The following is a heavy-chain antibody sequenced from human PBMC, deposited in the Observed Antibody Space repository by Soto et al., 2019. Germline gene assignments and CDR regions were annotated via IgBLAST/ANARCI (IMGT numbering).Heavy chain of an antibody. CDR2: ISSGSAFI. D-gene: IGHD1-26*01. Sequence: EVQVVESGGGLVKPGGSLRLSCNFTFSMYSMNWVRQAPGKRLEWVASISSGSAFIKYADSVKGRFSISRDNAKNSVSLQMNSLRAEDTAMYYCTRDQGGSYDSWFDPWGRGTLVTVSS. CDR3: TRDQGGSYDSWFDP. J-gene: IGHJ5*02. V-gene: IGHV3-21*01. CDR1: FTFSMYS.